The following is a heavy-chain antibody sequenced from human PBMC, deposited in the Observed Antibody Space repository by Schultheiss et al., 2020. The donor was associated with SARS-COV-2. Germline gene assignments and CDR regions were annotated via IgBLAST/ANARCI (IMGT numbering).Heavy chain of an antibody. Sequence: SETLSLTCTVSGGSISSYYWGWIRQPPGKGLEWIGYTYYSGNTYYNPSLKSRLSISVDTSKNQFSLELTSLTPADTAVYYCAREFRYGMDVWGLGTAVTVSS. CDR2: TYYSGNT. CDR1: GGSISSYY. J-gene: IGHJ6*02. CDR3: AREFRYGMDV. D-gene: IGHD3-10*01. V-gene: IGHV4-59*06.